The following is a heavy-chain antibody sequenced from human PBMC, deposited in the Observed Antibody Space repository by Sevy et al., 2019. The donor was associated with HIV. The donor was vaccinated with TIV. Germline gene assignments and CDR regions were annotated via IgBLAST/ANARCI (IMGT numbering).Heavy chain of an antibody. D-gene: IGHD6-13*01. CDR3: AKGVDS. CDR2: IKEDGSET. J-gene: IGHJ4*02. Sequence: GGSLRFSCTASGFTFGDYWMNWVRQAPGKGLEWVGNIKEDGSETYYVDSVKGRFTISRDNAKNSLYLQMNSLRAEDTAVYYCAKGVDSWGQGTLVTVSS. CDR1: GFTFGDYW. V-gene: IGHV3-7*01.